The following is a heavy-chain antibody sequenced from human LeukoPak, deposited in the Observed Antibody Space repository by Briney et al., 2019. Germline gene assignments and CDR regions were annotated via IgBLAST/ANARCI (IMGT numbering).Heavy chain of an antibody. Sequence: WGSLSLSCAASGFTFSSYAMSWVRQAPGKGLEWDSAISGSGGSTYYADSVKGRFTISRDNSKNTLYLQMNSLRAEDTAVYYCAKVPMIVVVMIDYWGQGTLVTVSS. CDR2: ISGSGGST. V-gene: IGHV3-23*01. CDR1: GFTFSSYA. J-gene: IGHJ4*02. D-gene: IGHD3-22*01. CDR3: AKVPMIVVVMIDY.